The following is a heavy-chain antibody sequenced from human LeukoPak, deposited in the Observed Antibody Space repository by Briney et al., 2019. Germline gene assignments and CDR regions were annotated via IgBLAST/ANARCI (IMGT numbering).Heavy chain of an antibody. CDR1: GGSFSGYY. V-gene: IGHV4-34*01. D-gene: IGHD2-15*01. CDR2: TNHSGST. CDR3: ARRLLGYCSGGSCYSGYFQH. J-gene: IGHJ1*01. Sequence: SETLSLTCAVYGGSFSGYYWSWIRQPPGKGLEWIGETNHSGSTNSNPSLKSRVTISVDTSKNQFSLKLSSVTAADTAMYYCARRLLGYCSGGSCYSGYFQHWGQGTLVTVSS.